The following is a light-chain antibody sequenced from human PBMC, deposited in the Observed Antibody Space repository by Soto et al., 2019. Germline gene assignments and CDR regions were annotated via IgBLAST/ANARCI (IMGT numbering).Light chain of an antibody. CDR2: GAS. CDR3: QQRSNWPWT. V-gene: IGKV3-11*01. CDR1: QSVGSY. Sequence: EIVLTQSPATLSLSPGERATLSCRASQSVGSYLAWYQQKPGQAPRLLIYGASDRATGIPDRFSGSGSGTAFTLTISSLEPEDFAVYYCQQRSNWPWTFGRGTKVEI. J-gene: IGKJ1*01.